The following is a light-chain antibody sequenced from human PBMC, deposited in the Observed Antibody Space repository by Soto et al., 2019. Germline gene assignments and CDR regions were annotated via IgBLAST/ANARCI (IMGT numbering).Light chain of an antibody. V-gene: IGKV1-9*01. J-gene: IGKJ1*01. Sequence: DIQLTQSPSFLSASVGDRVTITCRASQAISSYLGWFQQRPGKAPKVLIYAASTLQSGVPSRFSGSASGTEFTLTISSLQPEDFATYFCQQLNSYPWTFGQGTKVEIK. CDR3: QQLNSYPWT. CDR2: AAS. CDR1: QAISSY.